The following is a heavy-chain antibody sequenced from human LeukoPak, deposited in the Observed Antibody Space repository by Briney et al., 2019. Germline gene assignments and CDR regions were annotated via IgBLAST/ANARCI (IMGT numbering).Heavy chain of an antibody. J-gene: IGHJ5*02. CDR2: IYHSAST. V-gene: IGHV4-38-2*01. CDR3: ARVTLVRGVSNCFDP. Sequence: SETLSLTCAVSGYSISSGYYWGWIRQPPGKGLEWIGNIYHSASTDYNPSLKSRLTISVDTSKNQFSLKLNSVTAADTAIYYCARVTLVRGVSNCFDPWGQGTLVTVSS. CDR1: GYSISSGYY. D-gene: IGHD3-10*01.